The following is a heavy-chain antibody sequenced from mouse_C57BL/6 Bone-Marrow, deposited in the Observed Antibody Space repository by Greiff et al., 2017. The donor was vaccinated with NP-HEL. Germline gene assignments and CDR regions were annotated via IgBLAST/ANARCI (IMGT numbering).Heavy chain of an antibody. J-gene: IGHJ2*01. V-gene: IGHV1-55*01. CDR1: GYTFTSYW. D-gene: IGHD1-1*01. CDR3: AREVITTVVANCDY. Sequence: QVQLQQPGAELVKPGASVKMSCKASGYTFTSYWITWVKQRPGQGLEWIGDIYPGSGSTNYNEKFKSKATLTVDTSSSTAYMQLSSLTSEDSAVYYCAREVITTVVANCDYWGQGTTLTVSS. CDR2: IYPGSGST.